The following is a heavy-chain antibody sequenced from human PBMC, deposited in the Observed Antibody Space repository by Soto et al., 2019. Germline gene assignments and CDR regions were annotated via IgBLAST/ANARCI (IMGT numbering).Heavy chain of an antibody. D-gene: IGHD3-10*01. V-gene: IGHV4-39*01. CDR3: ARRGSGSYSDY. Sequence: PSETLSLTCTVSGVSISSSSYYWGWIRQPPGKGLEWIGSIYYSGSTYYNPSLKSRVTISVDTSKNQFSLKLSSVTAADTAVYYCARRGSGSYSDYWGQGTLVTVSS. CDR2: IYYSGST. CDR1: GVSISSSSYY. J-gene: IGHJ4*02.